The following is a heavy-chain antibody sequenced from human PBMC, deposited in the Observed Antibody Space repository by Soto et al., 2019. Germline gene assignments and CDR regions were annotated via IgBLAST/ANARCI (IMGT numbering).Heavy chain of an antibody. CDR1: GGIFSTYA. J-gene: IGHJ4*02. CDR3: ARDRDDYGSGNYYTRIDF. Sequence: QVQLVQSGAEVKKPGSSVKVSCKASGGIFSTYAISGLRQAPGQGLEWRGGIIPIFGTPNDAQRFQGRVTITAYESTNTSYMELSRLKSEDTAVYYCARDRDDYGSGNYYTRIDFWGQGTLVTVSS. D-gene: IGHD3-10*01. CDR2: IIPIFGTP. V-gene: IGHV1-69*01.